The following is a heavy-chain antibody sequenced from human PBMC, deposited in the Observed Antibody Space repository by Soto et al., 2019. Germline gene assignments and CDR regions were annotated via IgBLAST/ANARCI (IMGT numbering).Heavy chain of an antibody. Sequence: PSETLSLTCTVSGGSISSYYWSWIRQPPGKGLEWIGYIYSSGRTNYNPSLKSRVTISIDTSKNQFSLKLSSVTAADTAVYYCAREKPIAVAGTYYYYGMDVWGQGTTVTVSS. J-gene: IGHJ6*02. CDR3: AREKPIAVAGTYYYYGMDV. D-gene: IGHD6-19*01. CDR1: GGSISSYY. V-gene: IGHV4-4*08. CDR2: IYSSGRT.